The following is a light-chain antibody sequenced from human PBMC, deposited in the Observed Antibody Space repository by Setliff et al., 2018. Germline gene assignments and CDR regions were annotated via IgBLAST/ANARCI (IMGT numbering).Light chain of an antibody. CDR3: CSYTGTETPYV. V-gene: IGLV2-14*03. Sequence: QSVLTQPASVSGSPGQSITISCTVTSSASPGYEYVSWVQHHPGKAPKLLIYDVSNRPSGVSNRFSGSKSGNTASLTISGLQPEDEADYYCCSYTGTETPYVFGIGTKVTVL. CDR1: SSASPGYEY. J-gene: IGLJ1*01. CDR2: DVS.